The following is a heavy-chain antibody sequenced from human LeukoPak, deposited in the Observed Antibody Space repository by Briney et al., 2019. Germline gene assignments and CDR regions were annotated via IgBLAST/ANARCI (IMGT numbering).Heavy chain of an antibody. V-gene: IGHV3-11*01. D-gene: IGHD3-3*01. Sequence: GGSLRLSCAASGFTFGDYYMSWIRQAPGKGLEWVSYISSSGSTIYYADSVKGRFTISRDNAKNSLYLQMNSLRAEDTAVYYCARADYDFWSGYELWGQGTLVTVSS. CDR2: ISSSGSTI. J-gene: IGHJ4*02. CDR1: GFTFGDYY. CDR3: ARADYDFWSGYEL.